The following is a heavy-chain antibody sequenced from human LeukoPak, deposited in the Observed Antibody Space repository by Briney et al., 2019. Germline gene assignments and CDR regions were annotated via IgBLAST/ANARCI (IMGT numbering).Heavy chain of an antibody. Sequence: ASVKVSCKVSGYTVNDLSLHWVRQAPGKGLEWVGGFDPEDGERRYSQKFQGRVTVTEDTITDTAYLEVSSLRSEDTGVYYCATGLESYSLFFFTYWGQGTLVTVSS. CDR3: ATGLESYSLFFFTY. J-gene: IGHJ4*02. CDR2: FDPEDGER. V-gene: IGHV1-24*01. D-gene: IGHD3-10*01. CDR1: GYTVNDLS.